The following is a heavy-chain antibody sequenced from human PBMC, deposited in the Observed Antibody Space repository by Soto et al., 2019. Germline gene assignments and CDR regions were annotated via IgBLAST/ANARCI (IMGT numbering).Heavy chain of an antibody. V-gene: IGHV1-69*01. J-gene: IGHJ4*02. CDR3: ARDGGRLCGGIGY. CDR2: IIPIFGTA. D-gene: IGHD1-26*01. CDR1: GGTFSSYS. Sequence: QVQLVQSGAEVKKPGSSVKVSCKASGGTFSSYSINWVRQAPGQGLEWMGEIIPIFGTANYAQKFQGRATSTADDSTSTAYMELSSLSSEDTAGYYCARDGGRLCGGIGYWGQGALVTVSS.